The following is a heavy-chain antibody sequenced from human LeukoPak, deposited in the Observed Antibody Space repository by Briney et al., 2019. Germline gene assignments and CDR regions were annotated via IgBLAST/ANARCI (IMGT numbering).Heavy chain of an antibody. V-gene: IGHV4-34*04. CDR2: IYHSGST. D-gene: IGHD6-13*01. J-gene: IGHJ5*02. CDR3: ALVYSSSFSRGFDP. CDR1: GGSFSGYY. Sequence: SETLSLTCAVYGGSFSGYYWSWIRQPPGKGLEGIGGIYHSGSTYNNPCLTSRGTITVDTSKNKCSLKLSSVTAADTAFYYCALVYSSSFSRGFDPWGQGTLVTVSS.